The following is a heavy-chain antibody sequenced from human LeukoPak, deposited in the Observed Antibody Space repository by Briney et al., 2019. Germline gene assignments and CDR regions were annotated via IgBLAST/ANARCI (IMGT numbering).Heavy chain of an antibody. CDR2: INPSGGST. J-gene: IGHJ6*03. CDR1: RYTFTGYY. D-gene: IGHD2-15*01. CDR3: ARDPPYCSAGSCYSSDYMDV. V-gene: IGHV1-46*01. Sequence: ASVKVSCKASRYTFTGYYMHWVRQAPGQGLEWMGIINPSGGSTNYAQKFQGRVTMTRDTSTSTVYMELSSLRSEDTAVYYCARDPPYCSAGSCYSSDYMDVWGKGTTVTISS.